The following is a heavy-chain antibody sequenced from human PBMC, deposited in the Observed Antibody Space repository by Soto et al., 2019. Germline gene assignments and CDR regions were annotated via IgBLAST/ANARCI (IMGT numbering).Heavy chain of an antibody. CDR3: ARGRKQPSPECGVDV. D-gene: IGHD6-13*01. V-gene: IGHV4-59*01. Sequence: QVQLQESGPGLVKPSETLSLTCTVSADFFSTYFWTWIRQPPGKGLEYIGHVYYSGSTIYNPPLKSRVTISIDTSKNQFSLKMSSVTAADTAVYYCARGRKQPSPECGVDVWGQGTTVTVSS. CDR2: VYYSGST. CDR1: ADFFSTYF. J-gene: IGHJ6*02.